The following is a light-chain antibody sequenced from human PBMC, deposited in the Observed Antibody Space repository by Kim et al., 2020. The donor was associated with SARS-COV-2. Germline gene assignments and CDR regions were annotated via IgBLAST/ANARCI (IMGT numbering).Light chain of an antibody. J-gene: IGKJ2*04. CDR1: QSVGSSY. Sequence: SPGESGTRSCWDRQSVGSSYLAWYQQKPGQAPRLRIYRASSTATGIPDRFSGSGSGTDFTVTISRLEPEYVAVYYCQQYGSSPPRSFGQGTKLEIK. CDR3: QQYGSSPPRS. CDR2: RAS. V-gene: IGKV3-20*01.